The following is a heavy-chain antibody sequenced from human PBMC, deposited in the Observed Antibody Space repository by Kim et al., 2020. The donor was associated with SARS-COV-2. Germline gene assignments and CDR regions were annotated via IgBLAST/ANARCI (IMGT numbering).Heavy chain of an antibody. Sequence: GGSLRLSCAASGFTFSSYAMHWVRQAPGKGLEWVAVISYDGSNKYYADSVKGRFTISRDNSKNTLYLQMNSLRAEDTAVYYCARPGSSSWYYFDYWGQGTLVTVSS. D-gene: IGHD6-13*01. CDR2: ISYDGSNK. V-gene: IGHV3-30-3*01. CDR1: GFTFSSYA. J-gene: IGHJ4*02. CDR3: ARPGSSSWYYFDY.